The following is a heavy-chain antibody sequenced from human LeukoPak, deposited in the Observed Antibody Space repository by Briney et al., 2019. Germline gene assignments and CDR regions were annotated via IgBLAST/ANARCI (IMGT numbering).Heavy chain of an antibody. Sequence: GASVKVSCKVSGYTLTELSMHWVRQAPGKGLEWMGGFDPEDGETIYAQKFQGRVTMTEDTSTDTAYMELSSLRSEDTAVYYCARVSDSSGYYYAYFDYWGQGTLVTVSS. J-gene: IGHJ4*02. D-gene: IGHD3-22*01. CDR3: ARVSDSSGYYYAYFDY. CDR2: FDPEDGET. CDR1: GYTLTELS. V-gene: IGHV1-24*01.